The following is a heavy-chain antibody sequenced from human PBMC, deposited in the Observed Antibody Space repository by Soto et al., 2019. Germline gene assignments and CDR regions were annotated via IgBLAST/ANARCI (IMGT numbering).Heavy chain of an antibody. Sequence: GGSLRLSCAASGFTFSSYSMNWVRQAPGKGLEWVSSISSSSSYIYYADSVKGRFTISRDNAKNSLYLQMNSLRAEDTAVYYCARDSLSDDFDIWGQGTMVTVSS. CDR3: ARDSLSDDFDI. V-gene: IGHV3-21*01. J-gene: IGHJ3*02. CDR2: ISSSSSYI. CDR1: GFTFSSYS.